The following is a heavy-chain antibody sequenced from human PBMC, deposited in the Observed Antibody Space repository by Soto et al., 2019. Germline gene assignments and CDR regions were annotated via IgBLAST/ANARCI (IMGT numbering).Heavy chain of an antibody. D-gene: IGHD3-3*01. J-gene: IGHJ4*02. CDR3: ASGGPIIQGRRAATRY. Sequence: QVQLQQWGAGLLKPSETLSLTCAVYGGSFSGYYWSWIRQPPGKGLEWIGEINHSGSTNYNPSLKSRVTISVDTSKNQFSLKLSSVTAADTAVYYCASGGPIIQGRRAATRYWGQGTLVTVSS. V-gene: IGHV4-34*01. CDR2: INHSGST. CDR1: GGSFSGYY.